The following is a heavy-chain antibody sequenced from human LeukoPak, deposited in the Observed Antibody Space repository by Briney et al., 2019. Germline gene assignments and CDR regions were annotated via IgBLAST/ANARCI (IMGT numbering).Heavy chain of an antibody. D-gene: IGHD3-22*01. CDR2: IIPIFGTA. J-gene: IGHJ4*02. CDR1: GGTFSSYA. CDR3: ARVADNDSSGYPLDY. Sequence: ASVKVSCKASGGTFSSYAISWVRQAPGQGLEWMGGIIPIFGTANYAQKFQGRVTITTDESTSTAYMELSSLRSEDTAVYYCARVADNDSSGYPLDYWGQGTLVTVSS. V-gene: IGHV1-69*05.